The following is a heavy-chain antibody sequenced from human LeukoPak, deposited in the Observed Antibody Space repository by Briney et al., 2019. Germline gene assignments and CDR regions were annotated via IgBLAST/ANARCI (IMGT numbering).Heavy chain of an antibody. D-gene: IGHD6-13*01. CDR3: VRRGSSWYQGWFDP. Sequence: SETLSLTCAVYGGSFSGYYWSWIRQPPGKGLEWIGEINHSGSTNYNPSLKSRVTISVDTSKNQFSLKLSSVTAADTAVYYCVRRGSSWYQGWFDPWGQGTLVTVSS. V-gene: IGHV4-34*01. J-gene: IGHJ5*02. CDR1: GGSFSGYY. CDR2: INHSGST.